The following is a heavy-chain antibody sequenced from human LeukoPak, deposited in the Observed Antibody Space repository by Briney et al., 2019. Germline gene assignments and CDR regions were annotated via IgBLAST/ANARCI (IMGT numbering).Heavy chain of an antibody. CDR2: IYTSGIT. V-gene: IGHV4-4*07. J-gene: IGHJ3*02. CDR3: ARLPGGDSSSVVAFDI. Sequence: SETLSLTCAVSGGSISTYYWSWIRQPAGKGLEWIGRIYTSGITNYNPSLKSRVTMSVDTSKNQFSLNLRSVTAADTAVYSCARLPGGDSSSVVAFDIWGQGTMVNVSS. CDR1: GGSISTYY. D-gene: IGHD2-21*02.